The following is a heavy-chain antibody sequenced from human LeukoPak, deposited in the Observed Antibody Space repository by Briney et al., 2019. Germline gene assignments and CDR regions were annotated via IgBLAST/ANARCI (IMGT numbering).Heavy chain of an antibody. V-gene: IGHV4-59*08. D-gene: IGHD6-13*01. CDR3: ALQSDSSSWYYFDY. CDR1: GGSISSYY. Sequence: SETLSLTCTVSGGSISSYYWSWIRQPPGKGLEWIGYIYYSGSTNYNPSLKSRVTISVDTSKNQFSLKLSSVTAADTAVYYCALQSDSSSWYYFDYWGQGTLVTVSS. J-gene: IGHJ4*02. CDR2: IYYSGST.